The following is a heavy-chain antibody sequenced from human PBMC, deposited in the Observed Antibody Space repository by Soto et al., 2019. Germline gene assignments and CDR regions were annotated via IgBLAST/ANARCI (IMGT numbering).Heavy chain of an antibody. V-gene: IGHV1-18*01. CDR3: ARVLPPFDP. CDR2: ISAHNGNT. J-gene: IGHJ5*02. CDR1: GYTFTSYG. Sequence: QVQRVQSGAELKKPGASVKVSCKASGYTFTSYGISWVRQAPGQGLEWMGGISAHNGNTNYAQKLQGRGTMTTDTSTSTAYLELRSLKSDDTAVYYCARVLPPFDPWGQGTLVTVSS.